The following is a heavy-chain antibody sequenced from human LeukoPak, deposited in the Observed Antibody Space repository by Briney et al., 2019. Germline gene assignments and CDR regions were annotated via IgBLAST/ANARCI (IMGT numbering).Heavy chain of an antibody. J-gene: IGHJ4*02. Sequence: SETLSLTCTVSGGSLSSYYWSWIRQPPGKGLEWIGYIYYSGSTNYNPSLKGRVTISVDTSKNQFSLKLSSVTAADTAGYYCARHDRIRGLDYWGQGTLVTVSS. CDR1: GGSLSSYY. CDR3: ARHDRIRGLDY. D-gene: IGHD3-10*01. CDR2: IYYSGST. V-gene: IGHV4-59*01.